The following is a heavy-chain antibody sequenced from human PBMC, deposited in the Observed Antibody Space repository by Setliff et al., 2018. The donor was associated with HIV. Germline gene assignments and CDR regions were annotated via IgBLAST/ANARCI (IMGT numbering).Heavy chain of an antibody. CDR2: IYTSGNTNYNPST. J-gene: IGHJ3*02. CDR3: TRQSPVAGSGAFDI. V-gene: IGHV4-61*02. Sequence: SETLSLTCTVSGDSISSGGYYWSWIRQPAGQGLEWIGRIYTSGNTNYNPSTNYNPSLKSRITISLETSRNQFSLRVTSVTATDTAVYYCTRQSPVAGSGAFDILGQGTMVTVSS. D-gene: IGHD6-19*01. CDR1: GDSISSGGYY.